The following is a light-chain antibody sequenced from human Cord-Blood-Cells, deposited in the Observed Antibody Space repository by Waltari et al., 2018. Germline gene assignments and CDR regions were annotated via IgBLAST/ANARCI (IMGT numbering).Light chain of an antibody. CDR1: QSVSSSY. CDR3: QQYGSSPLT. J-gene: IGKJ4*01. V-gene: IGKV3-20*01. Sequence: EIVLTQDTGTLPSSQGERATLSCRASQSVSSSYLAWYQQKPGQAPRLLIYGASSRATGIPDRFSGSGSGTDFTLTISRLEPEDFAVYYCQQYGSSPLTFGGGTKVEIK. CDR2: GAS.